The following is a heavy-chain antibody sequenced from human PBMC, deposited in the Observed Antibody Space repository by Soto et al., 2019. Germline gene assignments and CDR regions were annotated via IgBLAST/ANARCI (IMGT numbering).Heavy chain of an antibody. CDR2: ISNDGTGK. CDR3: PKEIGDSNDYPLDY. V-gene: IGHV3-30*18. J-gene: IGHJ4*02. D-gene: IGHD3-16*01. Sequence: QVQLVESGGGVVQPGRSLRLSCAASGFTFSSLGMHWVRQAPGKGLEWVAIISNDGTGKYYADSVKGRFTISRDNSRNTLDLQLNSLRPEKTDVYYCPKEIGDSNDYPLDYWGKGTLVTVSS. CDR1: GFTFSSLG.